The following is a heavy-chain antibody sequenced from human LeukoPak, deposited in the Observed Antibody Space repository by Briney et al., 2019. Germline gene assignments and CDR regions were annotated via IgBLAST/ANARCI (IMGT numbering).Heavy chain of an antibody. Sequence: ASVKVSCKASGYTFTGYYMHWVRQAPGHGLEWMGWINPNSGGTNYAQKFQGRVTMTRDTSISTAYMELSRLRSDDTAVYYCARALGDSSGYSDYWGQGTLVTVSS. J-gene: IGHJ4*02. D-gene: IGHD3-22*01. CDR3: ARALGDSSGYSDY. CDR2: INPNSGGT. V-gene: IGHV1-2*02. CDR1: GYTFTGYY.